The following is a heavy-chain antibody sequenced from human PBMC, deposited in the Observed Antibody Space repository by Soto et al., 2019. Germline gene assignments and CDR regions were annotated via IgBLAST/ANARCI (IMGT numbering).Heavy chain of an antibody. CDR2: LCSDGNT. CDR3: AREAPMDX. V-gene: IGHV3-53*01. J-gene: IGHJ6*02. CDR1: GFTVSSKY. Sequence: GGSLRLSCAASGFTVSSKYMNWVRQAPGKGLEWVSVLCSDGNTYYADAVRGRFTISRDNSKNTLFIEMRSLTADDTAVYYCAREAPMDXWGQGTTVTVS.